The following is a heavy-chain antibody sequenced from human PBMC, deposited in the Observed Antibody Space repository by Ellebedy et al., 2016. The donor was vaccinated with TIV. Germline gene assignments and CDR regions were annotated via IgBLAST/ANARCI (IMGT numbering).Heavy chain of an antibody. J-gene: IGHJ4*02. Sequence: SGPTLVKPTQTLTLTCSFSGFSLTTSGAAVGWIRQPPGKALEWLGIIYWDDDKRYSPSLKTRPTLPKDTSKNQVVLTMTDMDPVDTATYYCARRIRGGDLPHGGYFDYWGQGTLVIVSS. CDR3: ARRIRGGDLPHGGYFDY. CDR1: GFSLTTSGAA. V-gene: IGHV2-5*02. CDR2: IYWDDDK. D-gene: IGHD3-16*01.